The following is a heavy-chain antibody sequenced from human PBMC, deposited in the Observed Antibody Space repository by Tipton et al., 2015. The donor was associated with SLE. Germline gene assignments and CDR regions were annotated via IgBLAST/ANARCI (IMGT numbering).Heavy chain of an antibody. CDR2: LYGGDST. V-gene: IGHV3-53*04. J-gene: IGHJ3*02. CDR3: ARGITGADPFDI. D-gene: IGHD7-27*01. CDR1: GFTVSSNY. Sequence: SLRLSCAASGFTVSSNYMTWVRQAPGKGLEWVSVLYGGDSTYYADSVKGRFTISRHNSKNTLYLQMKSLRPEDTAVYHCARGITGADPFDIWGQGTMVTVSS.